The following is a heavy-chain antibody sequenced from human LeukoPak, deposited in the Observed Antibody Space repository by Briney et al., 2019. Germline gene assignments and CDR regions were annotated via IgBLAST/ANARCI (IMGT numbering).Heavy chain of an antibody. CDR3: AGVLRGAFDI. V-gene: IGHV3-53*01. CDR2: IYSGGRT. Sequence: PGGSLRLSCAASGFTFSNYAMNWVRQAPGKGLEWISLIYSGGRTDYADSVKGRFTISRDNSKNMVYLQMNSLRGDDTAVYYCAGVLRGAFDIWGQGKMVAVSS. J-gene: IGHJ3*02. CDR1: GFTFSNYA.